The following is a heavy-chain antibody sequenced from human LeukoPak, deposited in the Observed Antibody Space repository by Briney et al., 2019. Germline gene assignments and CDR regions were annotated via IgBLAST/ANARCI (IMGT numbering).Heavy chain of an antibody. CDR1: GFTFSSYS. J-gene: IGHJ4*02. D-gene: IGHD6-19*01. Sequence: GGSLRLSCAASGFTFSSYSMNWVRQAPGKGLEWVSSISSSSSYIYYADSVKGRFTISRDNAKNSLYLQMNSLRAEDTALYYCAKDISIAVAGDAFDYWGQGTLVAVSS. CDR3: AKDISIAVAGDAFDY. CDR2: ISSSSSYI. V-gene: IGHV3-21*04.